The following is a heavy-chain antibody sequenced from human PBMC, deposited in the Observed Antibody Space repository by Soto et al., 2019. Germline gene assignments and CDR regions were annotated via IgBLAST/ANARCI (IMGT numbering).Heavy chain of an antibody. Sequence: EVQLVESGGGLVQPGGSLRLSCAASGFTFSRYWMSWVRQAPGKGLVWVANIKQEGSEKYYVDSVKGRFTISRDNAKNSLYLQMNSLRVEDTAVYYCARVDCSGGSCYVFDYWG. D-gene: IGHD2-15*01. CDR1: GFTFSRYW. V-gene: IGHV3-7*04. J-gene: IGHJ4*01. CDR3: ARVDCSGGSCYVFDY. CDR2: IKQEGSEK.